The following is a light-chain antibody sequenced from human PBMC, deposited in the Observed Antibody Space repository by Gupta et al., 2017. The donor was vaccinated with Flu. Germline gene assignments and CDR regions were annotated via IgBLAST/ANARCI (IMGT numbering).Light chain of an antibody. CDR3: MQGAHWPWA. V-gene: IGKV2-30*01. J-gene: IGKJ1*01. CDR1: QSLVYSDGSTV. CDR2: LVS. Sequence: GTLGQPASVSCRSSQSLVYSDGSTVLHWFQQRPGQSPRRLIYLVSHRDSGVPDRFSGSGSGTEFTLKISRVEAEAVGIYFCMQGAHWPWAFVQGTKVEIK.